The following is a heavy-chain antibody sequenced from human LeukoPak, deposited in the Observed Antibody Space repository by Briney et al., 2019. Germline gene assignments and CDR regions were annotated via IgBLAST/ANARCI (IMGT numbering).Heavy chain of an antibody. V-gene: IGHV6-1*01. CDR3: AREAYFRVAAVSNPPYYFDY. Sequence: PSQTLSLTCAISGDSVSSNRAAWNWIRQYPSRGLEWLGRTYYRLTWYNDYAVSVKTRITINLDTTKKQFSLQLNSVTPDDTAVYYCAREAYFRVAAVSNPPYYFDYLGQGTLVTVSS. J-gene: IGHJ4*02. CDR1: GDSVSSNRAA. CDR2: TYYRLTWYN. D-gene: IGHD6-13*01.